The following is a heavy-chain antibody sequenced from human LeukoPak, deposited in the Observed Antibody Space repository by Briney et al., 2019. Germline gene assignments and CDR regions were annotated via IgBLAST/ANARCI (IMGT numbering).Heavy chain of an antibody. CDR3: APSPGFVVVPAATGALSY. CDR1: GYTLTELS. CDR2: FDPEDGET. V-gene: IGHV1-24*01. Sequence: ASVKVSCKVSGYTLTELSMHWVRQAPGKGLEWMGGFDPEDGETIYAQKFQGRVTMTEDTSTDTAYMELSSLRSEDTAVYYCAPSPGFVVVPAATGALSYWGQGTLVTVSS. J-gene: IGHJ4*02. D-gene: IGHD2-2*01.